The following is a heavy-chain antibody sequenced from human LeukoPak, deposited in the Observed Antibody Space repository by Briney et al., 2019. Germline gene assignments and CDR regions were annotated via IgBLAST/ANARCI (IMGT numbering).Heavy chain of an antibody. Sequence: GASVKVSCKASGYTFNSYGISWVRQAHGQGLEWMGWISAYNGNTNYAQKLQGRVTVTTDTSTSTAYMELRSLRSDDTAVYYCARGAPIAVAGFPPDYWGQGTLVTVSS. V-gene: IGHV1-18*01. CDR2: ISAYNGNT. CDR3: ARGAPIAVAGFPPDY. D-gene: IGHD6-19*01. CDR1: GYTFNSYG. J-gene: IGHJ4*02.